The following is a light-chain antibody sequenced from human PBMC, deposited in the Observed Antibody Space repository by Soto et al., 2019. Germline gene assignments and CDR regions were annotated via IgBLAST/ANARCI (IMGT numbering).Light chain of an antibody. V-gene: IGKV1-5*03. J-gene: IGKJ1*01. CDR3: QHYNSYFTWT. Sequence: DIQMTQSPSTLSASVGDRVTITCRASQSISSWLAWYQQKPGKAPKLLIYKASSLESGVPSRFSGSGSGTEFTLTISSLQPDDFATYYCQHYNSYFTWTFGQGTKVDI. CDR1: QSISSW. CDR2: KAS.